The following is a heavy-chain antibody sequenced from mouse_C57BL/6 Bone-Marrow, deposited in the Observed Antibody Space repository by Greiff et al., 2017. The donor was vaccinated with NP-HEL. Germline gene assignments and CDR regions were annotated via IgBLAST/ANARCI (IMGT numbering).Heavy chain of an antibody. Sequence: EVKLVESGGDLVKPGGSLKLSCAASGFTFSSYGMSWVRQTPDKRLEWVATISSGGSYTYCPDSVKGRFTISRDNAKNTLYLQMSSLKSEDTAMYYCASWGYAMDYWGQGTSVTVSS. CDR1: GFTFSSYG. CDR3: ASWGYAMDY. CDR2: ISSGGSYT. J-gene: IGHJ4*01. D-gene: IGHD4-1*01. V-gene: IGHV5-6*02.